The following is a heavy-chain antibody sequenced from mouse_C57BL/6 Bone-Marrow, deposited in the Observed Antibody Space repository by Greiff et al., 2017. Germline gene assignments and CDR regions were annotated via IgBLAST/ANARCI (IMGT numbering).Heavy chain of an antibody. CDR1: GYTFTSYW. J-gene: IGHJ2*01. CDR2: IHPNSGST. CDR3: ARGHENY. V-gene: IGHV1-64*01. Sequence: QVHVKQPGAELVKPGASVKLSCKASGYTFTSYWMHWVKQRPGQGLEWIGMIHPNSGSTNYNEKFKSKATLTVDKSSSTAYMQRSSLTSEDSAVYYCARGHENYWGQGTTLTVSS.